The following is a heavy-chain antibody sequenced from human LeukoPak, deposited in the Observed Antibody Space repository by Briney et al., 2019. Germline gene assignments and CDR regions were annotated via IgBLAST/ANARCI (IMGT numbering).Heavy chain of an antibody. J-gene: IGHJ4*02. V-gene: IGHV3-74*01. D-gene: IGHD6-13*01. CDR3: ARVSSSSWWALDY. CDR2: INTDGSST. Sequence: GGSLRLSCAASGFTFSSYWMHWVRQAPGKGLVWVSRINTDGSSTSYADSVKGRFTISRDDAKNTLYLQMNSLRAEDTAVYYCARVSSSSWWALDYWGQGTLVTVSS. CDR1: GFTFSSYW.